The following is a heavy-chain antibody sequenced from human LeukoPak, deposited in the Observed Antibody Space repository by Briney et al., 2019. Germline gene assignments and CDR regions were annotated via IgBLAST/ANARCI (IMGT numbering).Heavy chain of an antibody. Sequence: GGSLRLSCAASGFIFRDFWMHWVRHAPGKGLTWVARLNPDGSRTFYADSVEGRFTISRDNAKNTLHLQMSSLRDEDTAIYYCARDMWGTFDYWGQGDLVTVSS. CDR3: ARDMWGTFDY. CDR2: LNPDGSRT. D-gene: IGHD7-27*01. J-gene: IGHJ4*02. CDR1: GFIFRDFW. V-gene: IGHV3-74*01.